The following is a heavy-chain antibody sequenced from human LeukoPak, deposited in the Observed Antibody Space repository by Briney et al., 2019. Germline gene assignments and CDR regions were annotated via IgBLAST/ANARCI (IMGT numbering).Heavy chain of an antibody. CDR1: GFTFSSYG. CDR2: ISYDGSNK. Sequence: GGSLRLSCAASGFTFSSYGMHWVRQAPGKGLEWVAVISYDGSNKYYADSVKGRFTISRDNSKNTLYLQMNSLRAEDTAVYYCAKDRCSSTSCYLGPWGQGTLVTVSS. D-gene: IGHD2-2*01. J-gene: IGHJ5*02. CDR3: AKDRCSSTSCYLGP. V-gene: IGHV3-30*18.